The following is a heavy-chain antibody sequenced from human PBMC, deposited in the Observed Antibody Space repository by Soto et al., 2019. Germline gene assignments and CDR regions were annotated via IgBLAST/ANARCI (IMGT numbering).Heavy chain of an antibody. Sequence: SVKVSCKASGFTFSSSAMQWVRQARGQRLEWIGWIVVGSGNTKYAQRFQERVTITRDMSTSTAYMELNSLRAEDTAVYYCARDRIPTGMDVWGQGTTVTVSS. CDR1: GFTFSSSA. CDR2: IVVGSGNT. J-gene: IGHJ6*02. CDR3: ARDRIPTGMDV. V-gene: IGHV1-58*02.